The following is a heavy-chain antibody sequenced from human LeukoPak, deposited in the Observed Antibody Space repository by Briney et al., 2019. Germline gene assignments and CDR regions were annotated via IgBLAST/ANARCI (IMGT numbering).Heavy chain of an antibody. CDR3: AREGLEYSSGWPADAFDT. CDR2: ISSSSSYI. D-gene: IGHD6-19*01. Sequence: SGGSLRLSCAASGFTFSSYSMNWVRQAPGKGLEWVSSISSSSSYIYYADSVKGRFTISRDNAKNSLYLQMNSLRAEDTAVYYCAREGLEYSSGWPADAFDTWGQGTMVTVSS. J-gene: IGHJ3*02. V-gene: IGHV3-21*01. CDR1: GFTFSSYS.